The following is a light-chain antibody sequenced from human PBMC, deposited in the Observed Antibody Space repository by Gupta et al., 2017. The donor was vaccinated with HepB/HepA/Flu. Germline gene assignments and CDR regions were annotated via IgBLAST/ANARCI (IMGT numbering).Light chain of an antibody. CDR1: SGHSSYA. Sequence: QLVLTQSPSASASLGASVQLTCPLSSGHSSYAIAWHQQQPEKGPRYLMKLNSDGSHSKGDGIPDRFSGSSSGAERYLTISSLQSEDEADYYCQTGGTGINVVFGGGTKLTVL. CDR2: LNSDGSH. CDR3: QTGGTGINVV. J-gene: IGLJ3*02. V-gene: IGLV4-69*01.